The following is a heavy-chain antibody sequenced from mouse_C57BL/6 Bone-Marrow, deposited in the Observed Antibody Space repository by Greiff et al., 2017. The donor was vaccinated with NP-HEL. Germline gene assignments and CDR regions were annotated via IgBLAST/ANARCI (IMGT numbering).Heavy chain of an antibody. Sequence: QVHVKQPGAELVRPGTSVKLSCKASGYTFTSYWMHWVKQRPGQGLEWIGVIDPSDSYTNYNQKFKGKATLTVDTSSSTAYMQLSSLTSEDSAVYYCAPRGLSFAYWGQGTLVTVSA. J-gene: IGHJ3*01. CDR2: IDPSDSYT. CDR3: APRGLSFAY. D-gene: IGHD2-2*01. V-gene: IGHV1-59*01. CDR1: GYTFTSYW.